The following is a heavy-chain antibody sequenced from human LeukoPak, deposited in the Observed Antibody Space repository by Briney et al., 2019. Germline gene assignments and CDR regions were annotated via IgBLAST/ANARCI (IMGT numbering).Heavy chain of an antibody. D-gene: IGHD5-12*01. Sequence: GGSLRLSCAASGFTFSSYWMHWVRQVPGKGLVWVSRMNNDGSITNYADSVKGRFTISRDNAKNTLYLQMNSLRVEDTAVYYCAKVEINWSMDIDDYWGQGTLVTVSS. V-gene: IGHV3-74*01. CDR1: GFTFSSYW. CDR3: AKVEINWSMDIDDY. CDR2: MNNDGSIT. J-gene: IGHJ4*02.